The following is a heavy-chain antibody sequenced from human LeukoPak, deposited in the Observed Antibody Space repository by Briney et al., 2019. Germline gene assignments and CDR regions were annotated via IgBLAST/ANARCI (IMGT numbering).Heavy chain of an antibody. CDR1: GFTFSRYW. Sequence: PGGSLRLSCEASGFTFSRYWMHWVRQAPGKGLVWVSRIKSDGKTNYADSVKGRFTISRDSAKNTVSLQMDSLRAEDTGVYYCARAPSEVGGYYPKYFRHWGQGTLVTVSS. CDR2: IKSDGKT. J-gene: IGHJ1*01. CDR3: ARAPSEVGGYYPKYFRH. D-gene: IGHD3-22*01. V-gene: IGHV3-74*01.